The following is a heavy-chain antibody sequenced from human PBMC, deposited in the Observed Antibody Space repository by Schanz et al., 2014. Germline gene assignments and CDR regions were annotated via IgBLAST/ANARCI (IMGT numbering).Heavy chain of an antibody. CDR2: IYINSGST. D-gene: IGHD5-12*01. CDR1: GFSVSTHY. CDR3: ARDEGRDGYNLAFDV. Sequence: EVQLVESGGGLIQPGGSLRLSCAVSGFSVSTHYMSWVRQAPGKGLEWVSSIYINSGSTNYADSVKGRFIISRDSSKNTLCLQMNSLRAEDTAVYFCARDEGRDGYNLAFDVWGQGTLVTVSS. V-gene: IGHV3-53*01. J-gene: IGHJ3*01.